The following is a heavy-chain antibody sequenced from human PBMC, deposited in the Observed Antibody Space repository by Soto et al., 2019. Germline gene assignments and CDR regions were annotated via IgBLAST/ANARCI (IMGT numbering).Heavy chain of an antibody. CDR3: ARGPF. CDR1: GLTFSNYY. Sequence: PGGSLRLSCAGSGLTFSNYYMSWVRQAPGKGLEWVAGINEGGSDKYYVDSVKGRFTISRDSAKDSLYLQMDSLRDEDTAVYYCARGPFWGQGTLVTVSS. J-gene: IGHJ4*02. CDR2: INEGGSDK. V-gene: IGHV3-7*01.